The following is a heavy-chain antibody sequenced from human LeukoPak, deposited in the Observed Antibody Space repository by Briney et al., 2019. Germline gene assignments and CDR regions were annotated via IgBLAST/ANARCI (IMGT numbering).Heavy chain of an antibody. CDR3: ARGNPQRLLHAFDI. CDR1: GGSISSGGYY. J-gene: IGHJ3*02. Sequence: PSQTLSLTCTVSGGSISSGGYYWSWIRQHPGKGLEWIGYIYYSGSTYYNPSLKSRVTISVDTSKNQFSLKLSSVTAADTAVYYCARGNPQRLLHAFDIWGQGTMVTVSS. D-gene: IGHD1-26*01. V-gene: IGHV4-31*03. CDR2: IYYSGST.